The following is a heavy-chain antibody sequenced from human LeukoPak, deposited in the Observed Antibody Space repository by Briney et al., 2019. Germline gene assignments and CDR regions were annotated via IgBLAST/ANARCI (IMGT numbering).Heavy chain of an antibody. D-gene: IGHD5-12*01. CDR1: GYTLTELS. Sequence: ASVKVSCKVSGYTLTELSMHWVRQAPGKGLEWMGGFDPEDGETIYAQKFQGRVTMTGDTSTDTAYMELSSLRSEDTAVYYCATAQVATSNYYYYYMDVWGKGTTVTVSS. CDR3: ATAQVATSNYYYYYMDV. J-gene: IGHJ6*03. V-gene: IGHV1-24*01. CDR2: FDPEDGET.